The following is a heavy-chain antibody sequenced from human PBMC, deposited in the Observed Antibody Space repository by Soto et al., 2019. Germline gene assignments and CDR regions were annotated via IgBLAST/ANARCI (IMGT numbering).Heavy chain of an antibody. CDR1: GFTFSSYG. Sequence: GGSLRLSCAASGFTFSSYGMHWVRQAPGKGLEWVAVISYDGSNKYYADSVKGRFTISRDNSKNTLYLQMNSLRAEDTAVYYCAKDLTYYYDSSGCIDYWGQGTLVTVSS. CDR2: ISYDGSNK. V-gene: IGHV3-30*18. D-gene: IGHD3-22*01. CDR3: AKDLTYYYDSSGCIDY. J-gene: IGHJ4*02.